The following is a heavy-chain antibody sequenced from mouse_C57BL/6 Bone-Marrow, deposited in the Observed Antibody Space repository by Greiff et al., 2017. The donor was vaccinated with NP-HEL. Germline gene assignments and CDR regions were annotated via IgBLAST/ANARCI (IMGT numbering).Heavy chain of an antibody. CDR1: GYTFTTYP. D-gene: IGHD1-1*01. CDR3: ARKYYYGSSYSAWFAY. V-gene: IGHV1-47*01. CDR2: FHPYNDDT. J-gene: IGHJ3*01. Sequence: VKLMESGAELVKPGASVKMSCKASGYTFTTYPIEWMKQNHGKSLEWIGNFHPYNDDTKYNEKFKGKATLTVEKSSSTVYLELSRLTSDDSAVYYCARKYYYGSSYSAWFAYWGQGTLVTVSA.